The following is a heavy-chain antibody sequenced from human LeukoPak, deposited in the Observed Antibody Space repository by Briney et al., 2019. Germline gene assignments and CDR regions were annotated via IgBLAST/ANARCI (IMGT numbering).Heavy chain of an antibody. J-gene: IGHJ4*02. D-gene: IGHD1-26*01. CDR3: ASAKWELLAFDY. Sequence: ASVKVSCKTSGYTFTGYSIHWVRQAPGHGLEWMGWINPIGGGTIYAQRFQGRVTMTRDTSISTAYMELSRLRSDDTAVYYCASAKWELLAFDYWGQGTLVTVSS. CDR2: INPIGGGT. CDR1: GYTFTGYS. V-gene: IGHV1-2*02.